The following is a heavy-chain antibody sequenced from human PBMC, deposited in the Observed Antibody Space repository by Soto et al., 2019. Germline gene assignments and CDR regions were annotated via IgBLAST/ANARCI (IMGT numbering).Heavy chain of an antibody. CDR1: GYSFTSYW. D-gene: IGHD6-19*01. V-gene: IGHV5-10-1*01. CDR2: IDPSDSYT. J-gene: IGHJ6*02. CDR3: ARWGWAAYNHYYGMDV. Sequence: XESLTISRKGSGYSFTSYWISLVRQMPGKGLEWMGRIDPSDSYTNYSPSFQGHVTISADKSISTAYLQWSSLKASDTAMYYCARWGWAAYNHYYGMDVWGQGTTVTVSS.